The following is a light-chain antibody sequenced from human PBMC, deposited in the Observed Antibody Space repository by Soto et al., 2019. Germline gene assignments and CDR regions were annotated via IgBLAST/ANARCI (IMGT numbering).Light chain of an antibody. V-gene: IGKV3-11*01. CDR3: QQRSNWLLT. J-gene: IGKJ4*01. CDR2: DAS. CDR1: QSVSSY. Sequence: EIVLTQSPATLSLSPGERATLSCRASQSVSSYLAWYQQKPGQAPRLLIYDASNRATGIPARFSGSGSGTDFNLTISSLEPEDFAVYYCQQRSNWLLTFGGGTKVEIK.